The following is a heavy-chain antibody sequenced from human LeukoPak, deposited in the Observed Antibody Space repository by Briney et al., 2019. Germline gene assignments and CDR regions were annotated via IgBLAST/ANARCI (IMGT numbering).Heavy chain of an antibody. CDR1: GFTFSSYS. V-gene: IGHV3-48*01. CDR2: ISSSSSTI. D-gene: IGHD3-10*01. J-gene: IGHJ4*02. CDR3: AKKIDSGSYPLDY. Sequence: PGGSLRLSCAASGFTFSSYSMNWVRQAPGKGLEWVSYISSSSSTIYYADSVRGRFTISRDNSKSTLYLQMTSLRAEDTGVYYCAKKIDSGSYPLDYWGQGTLVTISS.